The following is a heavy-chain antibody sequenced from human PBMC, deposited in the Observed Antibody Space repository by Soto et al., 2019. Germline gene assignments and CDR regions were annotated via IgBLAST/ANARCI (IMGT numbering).Heavy chain of an antibody. V-gene: IGHV1-18*01. CDR2: IRAYNGNT. CDR3: ARDSTLENTPPLDYYCKDV. J-gene: IGHJ6*02. CDR1: GYTFTSYG. Sequence: QVQLLQSGAEVKKPGASVKVSWKASGYTFTSYGISWVRQAPGQGLEWLGWIRAYNGNTNYAQKLQGRVTMTTDTSTSTAYMELRSLRSDDTAVYYCARDSTLENTPPLDYYCKDVWGQWTTVTVSS.